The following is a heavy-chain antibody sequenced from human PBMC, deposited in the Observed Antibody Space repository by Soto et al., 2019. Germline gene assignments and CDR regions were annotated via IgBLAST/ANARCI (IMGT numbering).Heavy chain of an antibody. V-gene: IGHV1-69*08. Sequence: QVQLVQSGAEVQKPGSSVYVSCKASGGTFSSYSINWVRQAPGQGLEWKGRILPILGAANYAQKFQGRVTITADTSTNTAYMELSSLRSEDTAVYFCARGADAARPPYYYYMDVWGKGTAVTVS. J-gene: IGHJ6*03. CDR2: ILPILGAA. CDR1: GGTFSSYS. D-gene: IGHD6-6*01. CDR3: ARGADAARPPYYYYMDV.